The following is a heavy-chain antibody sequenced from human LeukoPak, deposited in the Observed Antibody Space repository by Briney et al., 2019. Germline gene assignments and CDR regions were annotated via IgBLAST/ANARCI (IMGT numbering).Heavy chain of an antibody. CDR1: GFTFSSYA. CDR3: ARGSSSSGFSEYFQH. J-gene: IGHJ1*01. D-gene: IGHD6-19*01. CDR2: ISYDGSNK. V-gene: IGHV3-30-3*01. Sequence: GGSPRLSCAASGFTFSSYAMHWVRQAPGKGLEWVAVISYDGSNKYYADSVKGRFTISRDNSKNTLYLQMNSLRAEDTAVYYCARGSSSSGFSEYFQHWGQGTLVTVSS.